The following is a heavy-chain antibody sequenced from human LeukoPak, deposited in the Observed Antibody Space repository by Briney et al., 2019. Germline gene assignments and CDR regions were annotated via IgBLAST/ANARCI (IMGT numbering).Heavy chain of an antibody. Sequence: GGSLRLSCAASGFGFSSYGMAWVRQAPGQGLEWVAVISVSATATNYAASVKGRFTISRDDSKNTLYLQMNSLRVEDTATYYCVKEGGFRIPFDYWGQGTLVTVSS. V-gene: IGHV3-23*01. D-gene: IGHD2-15*01. CDR2: ISVSATAT. CDR3: VKEGGFRIPFDY. J-gene: IGHJ4*02. CDR1: GFGFSSYG.